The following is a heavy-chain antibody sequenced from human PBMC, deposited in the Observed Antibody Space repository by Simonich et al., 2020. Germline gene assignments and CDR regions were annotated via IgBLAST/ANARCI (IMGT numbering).Heavy chain of an antibody. D-gene: IGHD2-15*01. CDR2: ISAYKGNT. CDR3: ARASRGTWWYYYFDY. CDR1: GYTFTSYG. Sequence: QVQLVQSGAEVKKPGASVKVSCKASGYTFTSYGISWVRQAPGQGLEWMGWISAYKGNTNYAQKLQGRVTMTTDTYTSTAYMELRSLRSDDTAVYYCARASRGTWWYYYFDYWGQGTLVTVSS. V-gene: IGHV1-18*01. J-gene: IGHJ4*02.